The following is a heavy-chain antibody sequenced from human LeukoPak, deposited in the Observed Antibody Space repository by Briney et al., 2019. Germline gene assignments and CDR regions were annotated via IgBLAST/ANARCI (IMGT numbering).Heavy chain of an antibody. V-gene: IGHV1-69*13. CDR1: GGTFSSYA. J-gene: IGHJ4*02. D-gene: IGHD3-10*01. CDR2: IIPIFGTA. Sequence: SVKVSCKASGGTFSSYAISWVRQAPGQGLEWMGGIIPIFGTANYAQKFQGRVTFTADESTSTAYMELSSLRSEDTAVYYCAGDLSGSYSGGYFDYWGQGTLVTVSS. CDR3: AGDLSGSYSGGYFDY.